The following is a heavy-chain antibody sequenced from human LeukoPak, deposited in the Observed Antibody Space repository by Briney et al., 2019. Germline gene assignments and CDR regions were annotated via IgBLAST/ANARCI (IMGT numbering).Heavy chain of an antibody. Sequence: PSETLSLTCTVSGGSISSGGYYWSWIRQHPGKGLEWIGYIYYSGSTYYNPSLKSRVTISVDTSKNQFSLKLSSVTAADTAVYYCARDSGAVEATGVGFDYWGQGTLVTVSS. CDR1: GGSISSGGYY. CDR2: IYYSGST. D-gene: IGHD1-26*01. V-gene: IGHV4-31*03. J-gene: IGHJ4*02. CDR3: ARDSGAVEATGVGFDY.